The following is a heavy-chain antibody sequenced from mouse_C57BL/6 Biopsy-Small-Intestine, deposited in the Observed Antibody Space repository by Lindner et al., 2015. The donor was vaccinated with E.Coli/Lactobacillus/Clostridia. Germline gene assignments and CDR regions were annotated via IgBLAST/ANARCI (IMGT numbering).Heavy chain of an antibody. J-gene: IGHJ2*01. D-gene: IGHD1-1*02. CDR3: ARRNGPDY. CDR1: GYTFTSYT. CDR2: INPGGNYT. Sequence: VQLQESGAELARPGASVKMSCKASGYTFTSYTIHWVKQRPGQGLEWIGYINPGGNYTKYNQRFKGKATLTADTSSSTAYMQLNSLTFDDSAVYFCARRNGPDYWGQGTILTVSS. V-gene: IGHV1-4*01.